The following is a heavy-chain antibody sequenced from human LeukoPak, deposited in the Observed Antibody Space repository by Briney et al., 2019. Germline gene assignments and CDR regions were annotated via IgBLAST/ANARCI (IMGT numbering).Heavy chain of an antibody. J-gene: IGHJ4*02. V-gene: IGHV3-23*01. CDR1: VFTFSSYA. CDR3: AKEGAAVMGYFDY. D-gene: IGHD2-15*01. CDR2: ISGSGGGS. Sequence: PGGSLRLSCAASVFTFSSYAMSWVRQAPRKGLEWVSVISGSGGGSHYADSVKGRFTISRDNFKNTLYLQMDSLRGEDTAVYYCAKEGAAVMGYFDYWGQGALVIVSS.